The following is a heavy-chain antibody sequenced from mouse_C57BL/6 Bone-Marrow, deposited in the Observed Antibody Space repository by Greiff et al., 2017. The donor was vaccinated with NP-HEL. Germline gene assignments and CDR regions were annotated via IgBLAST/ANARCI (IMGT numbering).Heavy chain of an antibody. Sequence: QVQLQQPGAELVKPGASVKLSCKASGYTFTSYWMQWVKPRPGQGLAWIGEIDPSDSYTNYNQKFKGKATLTVDTSSSTAYMQLSSLTSEDSAVYYCAREEVVASYWYFDVWGTGTTVTVSS. D-gene: IGHD1-1*01. CDR1: GYTFTSYW. J-gene: IGHJ1*03. CDR2: IDPSDSYT. V-gene: IGHV1-50*01. CDR3: AREEVVASYWYFDV.